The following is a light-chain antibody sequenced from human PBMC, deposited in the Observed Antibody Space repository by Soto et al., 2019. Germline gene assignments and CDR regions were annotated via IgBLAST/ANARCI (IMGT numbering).Light chain of an antibody. V-gene: IGLV1-40*01. Sequence: QSVLTQPPSVSGAPGQRVTISCTGSSSNTGAGYDVHWYQQLPGTAPKLLIYGNSNRPSGVPDRFSGSKSGTSASLAITGLQAEDEADYYCQSYDSNLSGSVFGTGTKLTVL. J-gene: IGLJ1*01. CDR2: GNS. CDR3: QSYDSNLSGSV. CDR1: SSNTGAGYD.